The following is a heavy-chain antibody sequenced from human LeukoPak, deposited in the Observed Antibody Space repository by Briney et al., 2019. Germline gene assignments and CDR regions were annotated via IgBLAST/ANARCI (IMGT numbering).Heavy chain of an antibody. CDR1: GGSISSYY. CDR2: IYTSGST. V-gene: IGHV4-4*07. Sequence: PSETLSLTCTVSGGSISSYYWSWIRQPAGKGLEWIGRIYTSGSTNYNPSLKSRVTMSVDTSKNQFSLKLSSVTAADTAVYYCARDREDTAMVTWFDPWGQGTLVTVPS. CDR3: ARDREDTAMVTWFDP. J-gene: IGHJ5*02. D-gene: IGHD5-18*01.